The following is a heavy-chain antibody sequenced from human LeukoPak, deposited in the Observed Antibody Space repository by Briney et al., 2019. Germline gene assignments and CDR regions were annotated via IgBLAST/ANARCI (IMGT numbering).Heavy chain of an antibody. CDR1: GGSFRGYH. D-gene: IGHD3-22*01. V-gene: IGHV4-34*01. CDR3: ATIPTYYYDSSGPPFAY. CDR2: INHSGST. J-gene: IGHJ4*02. Sequence: PSETLSLTCAVYGGSFRGYHWSWLRQPPGKGLEWIGEINHSGSTNYTPSLKSRVTISVDTSKNQFSLKLSSVTAADTAVYYCATIPTYYYDSSGPPFAYWGQGTLVTVSS.